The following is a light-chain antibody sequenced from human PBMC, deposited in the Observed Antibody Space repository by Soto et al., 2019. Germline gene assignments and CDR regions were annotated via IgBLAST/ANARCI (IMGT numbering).Light chain of an antibody. V-gene: IGKV3-15*01. CDR1: QTISRN. J-gene: IGKJ2*01. Sequence: EIVMTQSPATLSVSSGERVTLSCRASQTISRNLAWYQQKPGQPPRLLIYGASTRATGIPARFSGSGSGTEFTLTITSLQPDDFALYYCHQFDVWPPHTSGQGTRLEIK. CDR2: GAS. CDR3: HQFDVWPPHT.